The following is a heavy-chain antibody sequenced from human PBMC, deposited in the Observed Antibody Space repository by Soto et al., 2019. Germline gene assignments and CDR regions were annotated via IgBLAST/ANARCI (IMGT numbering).Heavy chain of an antibody. CDR2: ITAAGTT. J-gene: IGHJ4*02. CDR3: AKVPDTAMVTGDY. V-gene: IGHV3-23*01. Sequence: GGSLRLSCAASGFTFSSYALSWVRQAPGKGLECVSSITAAGTTFYPDSVKGRFTISRDNSKNTLFLQMNSLRAEDTAVYYCAKVPDTAMVTGDYWGQGTLVTVSS. D-gene: IGHD5-18*01. CDR1: GFTFSSYA.